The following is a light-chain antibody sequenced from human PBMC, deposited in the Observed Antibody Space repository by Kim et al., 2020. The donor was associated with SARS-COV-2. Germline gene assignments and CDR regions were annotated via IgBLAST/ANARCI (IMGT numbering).Light chain of an antibody. J-gene: IGKJ2*01. V-gene: IGKV1-39*01. CDR3: QGTFTTPPYI. CDR1: QAITGY. Sequence: DIQMTQSPSSLSASVGDTVTITCRASQAITGYVNWYQQKPGKAPNLLIYGASTLQSGVPSRFSGSGSGTDFALTISSLQPVDFATYYCQGTFTTPPYIFGQGTKLEI. CDR2: GAS.